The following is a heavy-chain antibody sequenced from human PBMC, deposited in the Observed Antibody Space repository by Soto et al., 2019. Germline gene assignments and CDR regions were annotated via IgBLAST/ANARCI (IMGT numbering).Heavy chain of an antibody. CDR2: IWYDGSNK. J-gene: IGHJ4*02. CDR3: AREHVGATIWHFDY. CDR1: GFTFSSYG. V-gene: IGHV3-33*01. D-gene: IGHD1-26*01. Sequence: QVQLVESGGGVVQPGRSLRLSCAASGFTFSSYGMHWVRQAPGKGLEWVAVIWYDGSNKYYADSVKGRFTISRDNSKNTLYLQMNSLRAEDTAVYYCAREHVGATIWHFDYWGQGTLVTVSS.